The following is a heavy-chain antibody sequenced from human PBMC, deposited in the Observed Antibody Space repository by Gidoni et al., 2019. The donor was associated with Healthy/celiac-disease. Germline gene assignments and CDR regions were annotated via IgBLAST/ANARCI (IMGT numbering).Heavy chain of an antibody. D-gene: IGHD3-22*01. CDR1: GFTFSSHG. V-gene: IGHV3-30*18. Sequence: QVQLVESGGGVVQPGRYLRLSCAASGFTFSSHGMHWVRQAPGKGLEWVAVISYDGSNKYYADSVKGRFTISRDNSKNTLYLQMNSLRAEDTAVYYWAKDHSEGYYDSSGYPLEFDPWGQGTLVTVSS. CDR2: ISYDGSNK. CDR3: AKDHSEGYYDSSGYPLEFDP. J-gene: IGHJ5*02.